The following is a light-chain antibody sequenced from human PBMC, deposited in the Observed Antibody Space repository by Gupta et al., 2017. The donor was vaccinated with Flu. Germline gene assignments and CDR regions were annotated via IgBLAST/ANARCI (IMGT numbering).Light chain of an antibody. CDR2: EVS. CDR1: SSDVGGYNY. J-gene: IGLJ2*01. V-gene: IGLV2-14*01. Sequence: QSALTQPASVSGSPEQSITISCTGTSSDVGGYNYVSWYQQHPGKAPKLMIYEVSNRPSGVSNRFSGSKSGNTDSLTISGLQAEDEADYYCSSYTSSSTLFGGGTKLTVL. CDR3: SSYTSSSTL.